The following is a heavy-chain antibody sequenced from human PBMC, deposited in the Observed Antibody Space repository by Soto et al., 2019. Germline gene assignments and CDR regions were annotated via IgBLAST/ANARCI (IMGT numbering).Heavy chain of an antibody. V-gene: IGHV1-69*04. D-gene: IGHD5-18*01. J-gene: IGHJ6*02. CDR1: GGTFSSYT. CDR2: IIPILGIA. Sequence: SVKLSSKASGGTFSSYTISWVRQSPGQGLEWMGRIIPILGIANYAQKFQGRVTITADKSTSTAYMEMSSLRSEDTAVYYCARDVDRAMVTMLDLDFWGQGTTVTVSS. CDR3: ARDVDRAMVTMLDLDF.